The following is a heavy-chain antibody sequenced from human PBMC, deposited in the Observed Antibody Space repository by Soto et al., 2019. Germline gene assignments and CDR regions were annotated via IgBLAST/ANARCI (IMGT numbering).Heavy chain of an antibody. CDR1: GDSVSSYK. CDR2: IDKNGGT. V-gene: IGHV4-59*08. Sequence: QVQLQESGPGLVKPSETLSLTCTVSGDSVSSYKWCWIRQTPGKGLDWIGYIDKNGGTSYNPSLRSRVTMSLDTSTKQFSLRLKYVTAGDTDVYYGERQGFGGLPGLVDVCGQGSTVTVSS. CDR3: ERQGFGGLPGLVDV. D-gene: IGHD3-10*01. J-gene: IGHJ6*02.